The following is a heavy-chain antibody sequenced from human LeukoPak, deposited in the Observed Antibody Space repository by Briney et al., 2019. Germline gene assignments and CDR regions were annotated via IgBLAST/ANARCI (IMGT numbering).Heavy chain of an antibody. D-gene: IGHD3-3*01. Sequence: GGSLRLSCAASGFTFSSYGMHWVRQAPGKGLEWVAVIWYDGSNKYYADSVKGRFTISRDNSKNTPYLQMNSLRAEDTAVYYCARGGTYYDFSGFDPWGQGTLVTVSS. J-gene: IGHJ5*02. CDR2: IWYDGSNK. CDR3: ARGGTYYDFSGFDP. V-gene: IGHV3-33*01. CDR1: GFTFSSYG.